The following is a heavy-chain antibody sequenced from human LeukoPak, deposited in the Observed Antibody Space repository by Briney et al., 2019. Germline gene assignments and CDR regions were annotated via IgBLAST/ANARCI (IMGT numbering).Heavy chain of an antibody. CDR3: ARRGGSYYGPFDY. CDR2: IYPGDSHT. D-gene: IGHD1-26*01. CDR1: GYSFTNYW. J-gene: IGHJ4*02. V-gene: IGHV5-51*01. Sequence: GESLKISCKGSGYSFTNYWIGWVRQMPGKGLEWIGIIYPGDSHTTYSPSFQGQVTISVDKSIGTAYLQWSSLKASDTAMYYCARRGGSYYGPFDYWGQGTLVTVSS.